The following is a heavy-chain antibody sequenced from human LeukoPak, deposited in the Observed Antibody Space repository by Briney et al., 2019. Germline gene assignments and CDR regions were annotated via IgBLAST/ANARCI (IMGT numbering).Heavy chain of an antibody. CDR3: ARGNLIVVPYFDY. CDR2: VHISGTT. CDR1: GGSISSSNCY. V-gene: IGHV4-61*02. J-gene: IGHJ4*03. D-gene: IGHD3-22*01. Sequence: SETLSLTCTVSGGSISSSNCYWSWIRQTAGKGLEWIGRVHISGTTNYNPSLKNRVTISGDTSKNQFSLRLSSVTAADTAVYYCARGNLIVVPYFDYWGQGTMVTVSS.